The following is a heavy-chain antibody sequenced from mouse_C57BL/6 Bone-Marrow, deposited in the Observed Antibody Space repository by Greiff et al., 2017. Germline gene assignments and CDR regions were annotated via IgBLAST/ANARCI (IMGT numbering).Heavy chain of an antibody. V-gene: IGHV1-54*01. Sequence: QVQLKESGAELVRPGTSVKVSCKASGYAFTNYLIEWVKQRPGQGLEWIGVINPGSGGTNYNEKFKGKATLTADKSSSTAYMQLSSLTSEDSAVYFCARSKTSYSLFAYWGQGTLVTVSA. CDR3: ARSKTSYSLFAY. CDR1: GYAFTNYL. J-gene: IGHJ3*01. CDR2: INPGSGGT.